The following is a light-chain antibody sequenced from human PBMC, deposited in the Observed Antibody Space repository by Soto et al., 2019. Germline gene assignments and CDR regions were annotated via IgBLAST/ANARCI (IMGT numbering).Light chain of an antibody. CDR2: AAS. CDR1: QSISSY. Sequence: DIQMTQSPSSLSASVGDRVTITCRASQSISSYLNWYQQKPGKAPKLLIYAASSLQSGVPSRFSGIGSGTDFTLTISSLQPEDFATYNWQQSYITPQYTFVQGTKLEIK. V-gene: IGKV1-39*01. CDR3: QQSYITPQYT. J-gene: IGKJ2*01.